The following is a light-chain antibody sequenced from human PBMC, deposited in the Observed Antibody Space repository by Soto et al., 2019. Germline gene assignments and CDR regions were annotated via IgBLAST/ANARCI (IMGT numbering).Light chain of an antibody. V-gene: IGKV1-8*01. J-gene: IGKJ3*01. Sequence: AIRMTQSPSSFSASTGDRVTITCRASQGISSYLAWYQQKPGKAPKLLIYAASTLQSGVPSRFSGSGSGTDFTLTISCLQSEDFATDYCQQYYSYPRGTFGPGTKVDIK. CDR3: QQYYSYPRGT. CDR1: QGISSY. CDR2: AAS.